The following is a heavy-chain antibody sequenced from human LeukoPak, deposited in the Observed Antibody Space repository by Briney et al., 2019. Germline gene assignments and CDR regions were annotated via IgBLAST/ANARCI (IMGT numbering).Heavy chain of an antibody. V-gene: IGHV1-46*01. D-gene: IGHD5/OR15-5a*01. CDR2: VNPTGGST. J-gene: IGHJ4*02. CDR1: GYTFTNYF. CDR3: ARARSKALDF. Sequence: GASVKVSCNTSGYTFTNYFIHWVRQVPGQGLEKMGMVNPTGGSTSYAQSFQGRVTLTGDTSTSTVYMEFSALTSEDTAVYYCARARSKALDFWGQGIPVTVSS.